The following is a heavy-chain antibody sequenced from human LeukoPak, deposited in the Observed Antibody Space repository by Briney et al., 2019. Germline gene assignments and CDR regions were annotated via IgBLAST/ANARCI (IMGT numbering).Heavy chain of an antibody. J-gene: IGHJ4*02. CDR1: GGYISSYY. CDR2: IYYSGST. V-gene: IGHV4-59*01. CDR3: ARMTSGYYFDY. Sequence: SETLSLTCTVSGGYISSYYWSWIRQPPGKGLEWIGYIYYSGSTNYNPSLKSRVTISVDTSKNQFSLKLSSVTAADTAVNYCARMTSGYYFDYWGQGTLVTVSS. D-gene: IGHD4-11*01.